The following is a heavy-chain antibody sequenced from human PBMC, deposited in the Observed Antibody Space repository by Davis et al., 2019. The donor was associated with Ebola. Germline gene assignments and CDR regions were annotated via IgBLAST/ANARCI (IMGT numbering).Heavy chain of an antibody. CDR2: ISSSGSTI. J-gene: IGHJ6*04. V-gene: IGHV3-11*01. CDR3: ARDEIAAAGPLYYYYGMDV. D-gene: IGHD6-13*01. CDR1: GFTSSDYY. Sequence: GGSLRPSCAASGFTSSDYYMSWIRQAPGKGLEWVSYISSSGSTIYYADSVKGRFTISRDNAKNSLYLQMNSLRAEDTAVYYCARDEIAAAGPLYYYYGMDVWGKGTTVTVSS.